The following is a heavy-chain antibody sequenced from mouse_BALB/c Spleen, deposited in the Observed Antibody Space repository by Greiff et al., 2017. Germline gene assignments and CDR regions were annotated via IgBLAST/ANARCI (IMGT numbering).Heavy chain of an antibody. Sequence: EVNVVESGGGLVQPGGSRKLSCAASGFTFSSFGMHWVRQAPEKGLEWVAYISSGSSTIYYADTVKGRFTISRDNPKNTLFLQMTSLRSEDTAMYYCARSGSSHWYFDVWGAGTTVTVSS. J-gene: IGHJ1*01. V-gene: IGHV5-17*02. CDR1: GFTFSSFG. CDR3: ARSGSSHWYFDV. D-gene: IGHD1-1*01. CDR2: ISSGSSTI.